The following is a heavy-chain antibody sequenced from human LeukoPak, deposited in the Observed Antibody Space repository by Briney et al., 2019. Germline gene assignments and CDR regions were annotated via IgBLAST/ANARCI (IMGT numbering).Heavy chain of an antibody. Sequence: HAGGSLRLSCAASGFTFSGYAMSWVRQAPGKGLEWVSVISGSGSSTYYADSVKGRFTISRDDSKNTLYLQMNSLRAEDTAVYFCAKDSASYGRFDYWGQGTLVTVSS. J-gene: IGHJ4*02. CDR1: GFTFSGYA. D-gene: IGHD5-18*01. V-gene: IGHV3-23*01. CDR3: AKDSASYGRFDY. CDR2: ISGSGSST.